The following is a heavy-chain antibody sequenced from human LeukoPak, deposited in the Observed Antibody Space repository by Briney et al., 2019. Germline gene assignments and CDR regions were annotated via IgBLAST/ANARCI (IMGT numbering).Heavy chain of an antibody. CDR2: ISDSGGST. CDR3: AKVVIAVAGTCFDY. D-gene: IGHD6-19*01. Sequence: GGSLRLSCAASGFTFSSYAMSWVRQAPGKGLGWVSVISDSGGSTYYADSVKGRFTISRDNSKNTLYLQMNSLRAEDTAVYYCAKVVIAVAGTCFDYWGQGTLVTVSS. V-gene: IGHV3-23*01. J-gene: IGHJ4*02. CDR1: GFTFSSYA.